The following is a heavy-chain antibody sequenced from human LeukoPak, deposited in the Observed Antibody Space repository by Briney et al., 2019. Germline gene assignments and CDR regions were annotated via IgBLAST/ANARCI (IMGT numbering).Heavy chain of an antibody. D-gene: IGHD3-10*02. Sequence: ASVKVSCKASGYTFTSYDINWVRQATGQGLEWMGWMNPNSGNTGYAQNFQGRLTMTRNTSISTVYMELSSLRSEDTAVYCCARGPRSGDLSLGYWFDPWGQGTLVSVSS. J-gene: IGHJ5*02. CDR3: ARGPRSGDLSLGYWFDP. CDR2: MNPNSGNT. V-gene: IGHV1-8*01. CDR1: GYTFTSYD.